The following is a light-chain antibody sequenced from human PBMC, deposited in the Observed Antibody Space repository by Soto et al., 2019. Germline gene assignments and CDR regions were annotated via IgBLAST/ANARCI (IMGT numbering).Light chain of an antibody. V-gene: IGKV1-5*03. CDR3: QQYDDSWT. Sequence: DIQMTQSPSTVSASVGDRVTITCRASHRISGWLAWYQQKPGKAPKLLIYKTSILESGVPSRFRGTGSGTEFTLTISSLQSDDFATYYCQQYDDSWTFGQGTTVEI. J-gene: IGKJ1*01. CDR1: HRISGW. CDR2: KTS.